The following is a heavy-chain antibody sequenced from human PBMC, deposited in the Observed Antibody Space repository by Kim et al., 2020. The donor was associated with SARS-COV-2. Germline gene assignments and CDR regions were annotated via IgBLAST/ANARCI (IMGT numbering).Heavy chain of an antibody. V-gene: IGHV3-23*01. D-gene: IGHD1-1*01. CDR3: AKDPTTFSPYYVDN. J-gene: IGHJ4*02. Sequence: YAGSVKDRFTISSDNSRNTVYLQMNSLRAEDTAVYYCAKDPTTFSPYYVDNWGQGTLVTVSS.